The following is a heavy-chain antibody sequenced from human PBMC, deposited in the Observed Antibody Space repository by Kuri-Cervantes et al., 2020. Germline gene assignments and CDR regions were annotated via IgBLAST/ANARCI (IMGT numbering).Heavy chain of an antibody. J-gene: IGHJ4*02. CDR2: INSDGSST. CDR3: AKEAQLGVVVVVAATLYFDY. D-gene: IGHD2-15*01. CDR1: GFTFSSYW. Sequence: GESLKISCAASGFTFSSYWMHWVRQAPGKGLVWVSRINSDGSSTSYADSVKGRFTISRDNAKNTLYLQMNSLRAEDTAVYYCAKEAQLGVVVVVAATLYFDYWGQGTLVTVSS. V-gene: IGHV3-74*01.